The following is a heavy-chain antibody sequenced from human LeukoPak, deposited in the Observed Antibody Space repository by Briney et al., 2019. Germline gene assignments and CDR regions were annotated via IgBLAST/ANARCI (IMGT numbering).Heavy chain of an antibody. V-gene: IGHV4-61*02. Sequence: PSETLSLTCTVSGGSISSGSYYWSWIRQPAGKGLEWIGRIYTSGSTNYNPSLKSRVTISVDTSKNQFSLKLSSVTAADTAVYYCARDRPPAGYNWNGWGAFDIWGQGTMVTVSS. CDR1: GGSISSGSYY. CDR2: IYTSGST. J-gene: IGHJ3*02. D-gene: IGHD1-20*01. CDR3: ARDRPPAGYNWNGWGAFDI.